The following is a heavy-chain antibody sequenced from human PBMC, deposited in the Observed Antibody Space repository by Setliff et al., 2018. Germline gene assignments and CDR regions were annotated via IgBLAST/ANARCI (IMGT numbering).Heavy chain of an antibody. CDR2: IYTNGGT. V-gene: IGHV4-61*09. CDR1: GGSIRSGSYR. Sequence: ASETLSLTCTVSGGSIRSGSYRWSWIRRPAGKGLEWIGHIYTNGGTDYSPSLKSRVTISLDTSKNQFSLQLSSVTAADTAMYYCARSDDNAQYPDYWGQGTLVTVSS. D-gene: IGHD2-2*01. CDR3: ARSDDNAQYPDY. J-gene: IGHJ4*02.